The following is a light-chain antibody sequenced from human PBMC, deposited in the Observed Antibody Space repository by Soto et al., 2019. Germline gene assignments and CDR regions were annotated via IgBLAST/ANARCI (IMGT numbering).Light chain of an antibody. CDR2: DAS. CDR3: QQRGNWPLT. CDR1: QSVSSY. V-gene: IGKV3-11*01. J-gene: IGKJ1*01. Sequence: EIVLTQSPATLSLSPGERATLSCRASQSVSSYLAWYQQKPGQAPRLLIYDASNTATGIPARFSGSGSETDFTLTISSLEHEDYALYYCQQRGNWPLTFGQGTKVEI.